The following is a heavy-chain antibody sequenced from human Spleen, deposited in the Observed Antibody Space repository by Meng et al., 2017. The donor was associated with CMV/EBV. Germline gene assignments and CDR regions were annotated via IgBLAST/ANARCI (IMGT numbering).Heavy chain of an antibody. CDR2: ISGYNGNT. D-gene: IGHD6-19*01. V-gene: IGHV1-18*01. CDR3: ARDLPAHSSDWRDEYQYAMDV. Sequence: ASVKVSCKASGYTFINSGISWVRQAPGQGLEWMGWISGYNGNTNFAQQLQGRVTMTIDTSTSTAYMELRSLRSDDTAVYYCARDLPAHSSDWRDEYQYAMDVWGQGTTVTVSS. CDR1: GYTFINSG. J-gene: IGHJ6*02.